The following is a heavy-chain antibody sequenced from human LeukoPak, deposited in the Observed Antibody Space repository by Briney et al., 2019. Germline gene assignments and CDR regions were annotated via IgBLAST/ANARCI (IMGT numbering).Heavy chain of an antibody. CDR2: INPNSSGT. D-gene: IGHD3-22*01. J-gene: IGHJ4*02. V-gene: IGHV1-2*02. CDR3: ARDLFRDYYDSSGYYRVPDY. CDR1: GYTFTGYY. Sequence: GASVKVSCKASGYTFTGYYMHWVRQAPGQGLEWMGWINPNSSGTNYAQKFQGRVTMTRDTSISTAYMELSRLRSDDTAVYYCARDLFRDYYDSSGYYRVPDYWGQGTLVTVSS.